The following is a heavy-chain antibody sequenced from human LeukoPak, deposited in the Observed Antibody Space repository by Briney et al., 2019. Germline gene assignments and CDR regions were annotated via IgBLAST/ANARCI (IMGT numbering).Heavy chain of an antibody. D-gene: IGHD6-13*01. Sequence: ASVKVSCKSSGYTFTSYAMHWVRQAPGQRLEWMGWINAGNGNTKYSQKFQGRVTITRDTSASTAYMELSSLRSEDTAVYYCARRGLIAAAGTIGGYFDYWGQGTLVTVSS. J-gene: IGHJ4*02. CDR1: GYTFTSYA. CDR2: INAGNGNT. CDR3: ARRGLIAAAGTIGGYFDY. V-gene: IGHV1-3*01.